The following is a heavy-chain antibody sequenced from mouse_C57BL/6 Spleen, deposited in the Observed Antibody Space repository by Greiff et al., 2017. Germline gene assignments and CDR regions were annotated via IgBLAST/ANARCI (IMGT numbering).Heavy chain of an antibody. CDR1: GFTFSDYY. CDR2: INYDGSST. D-gene: IGHD1-1*01. V-gene: IGHV5-16*01. CDR3: ARDGSSYGYFDV. Sequence: EVHLVESEGGLVQPGSSMKLSCTASGFTFSDYYMAWVRQVPEKGLEWVANINYDGSSTYYLDSLKSRFIISRDNAKNILYLQMSSLKSEDTATYYCARDGSSYGYFDVWGTGTTVTVSS. J-gene: IGHJ1*03.